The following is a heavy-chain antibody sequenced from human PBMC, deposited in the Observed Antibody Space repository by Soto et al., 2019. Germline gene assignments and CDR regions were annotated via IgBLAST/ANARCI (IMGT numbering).Heavy chain of an antibody. Sequence: ASVKVSCKASGYTFTGYYMHWVRLATGQGLEWMGWMNPNSGNTAYAQKFQGRVTMTRNTSISTAYMELSSLRSEDTAVYYCARLKQDYAVAWGQGTLVTVSS. V-gene: IGHV1-8*02. CDR2: MNPNSGNT. CDR3: ARLKQDYAVA. D-gene: IGHD3-16*01. J-gene: IGHJ5*02. CDR1: GYTFTGYY.